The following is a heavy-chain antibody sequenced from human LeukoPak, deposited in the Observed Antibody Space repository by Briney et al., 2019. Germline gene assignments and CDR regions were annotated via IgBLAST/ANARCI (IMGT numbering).Heavy chain of an antibody. CDR1: GYSFSDYW. D-gene: IGHD5-24*01. Sequence: GESLKISCEGSGYSFSDYWIGWVRQLPGKGLEWMGIILPSDSDTRYSPSFQGQVTISADKSVNTAYLQWSSLKASDTAIYYCAREEMATITAGNFDYWGQGTLVTVSS. V-gene: IGHV5-51*01. CDR2: ILPSDSDT. J-gene: IGHJ4*02. CDR3: AREEMATITAGNFDY.